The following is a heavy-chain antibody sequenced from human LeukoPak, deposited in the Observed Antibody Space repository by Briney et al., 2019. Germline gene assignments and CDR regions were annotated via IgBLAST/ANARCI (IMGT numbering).Heavy chain of an antibody. D-gene: IGHD3-10*01. J-gene: IGHJ4*02. CDR3: AKDKINQYYYGSGSYDY. CDR1: GFTFSSYW. V-gene: IGHV3-23*01. Sequence: GGSLRLSCAASGFTFSSYWMHCVRQAPGKGLEWVSAISGSGGSTYYADSVKGRFTISRDNSKNTLYLQMNSLRAEDTAVYYCAKDKINQYYYGSGSYDYWGQGTLVTVSS. CDR2: ISGSGGST.